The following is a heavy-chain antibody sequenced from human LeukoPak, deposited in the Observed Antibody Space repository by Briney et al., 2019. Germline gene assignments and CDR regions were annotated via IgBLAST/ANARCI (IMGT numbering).Heavy chain of an antibody. CDR2: ISSSSSTI. J-gene: IGHJ6*02. CDR3: ARETGLGPVGDYYYYGMDV. Sequence: GGSLRLSCTASGFTFSNFWMGWVRQAPGKGLEWVSYISSSSSTIYYADSVKGRFTISRDNAKNSLYLQMNSLRAEDTAVYYCARETGLGPVGDYYYYGMDVWGQGTTVTVSS. D-gene: IGHD3-16*01. CDR1: GFTFSNFW. V-gene: IGHV3-48*01.